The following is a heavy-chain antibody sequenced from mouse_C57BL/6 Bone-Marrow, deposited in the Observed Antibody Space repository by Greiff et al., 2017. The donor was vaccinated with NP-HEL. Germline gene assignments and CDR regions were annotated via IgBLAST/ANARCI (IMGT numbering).Heavy chain of an antibody. D-gene: IGHD2-3*01. CDR2: IDPSDSYT. V-gene: IGHV1-50*01. J-gene: IGHJ1*03. CDR3: AGWLLPYWYFDG. CDR1: GYTFTSYW. Sequence: QVQLQQPGAELVKPGASVKLSCKASGYTFTSYWMQWVKQRPGQGLEWIGEIDPSDSYTNYNQKFKGKATLTVDTSSSTAYMQLSSLTSEDSAVYNCAGWLLPYWYFDGWGTGTTVTGSS.